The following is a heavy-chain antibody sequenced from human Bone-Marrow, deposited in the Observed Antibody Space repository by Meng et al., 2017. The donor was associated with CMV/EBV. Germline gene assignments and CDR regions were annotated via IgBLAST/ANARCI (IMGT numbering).Heavy chain of an antibody. Sequence: VSGVSISSGSYHWGWIRQPPGKGLEWIGIMYYSGRTYYNPSLKSRVTISIDTSKNQFSLKLNSVTAADTAVYYCARDGWGGAGTLDYWGQGTLVTVSS. CDR1: GVSISSGSYH. D-gene: IGHD1-26*01. CDR2: MYYSGRT. J-gene: IGHJ4*02. CDR3: ARDGWGGAGTLDY. V-gene: IGHV4-39*07.